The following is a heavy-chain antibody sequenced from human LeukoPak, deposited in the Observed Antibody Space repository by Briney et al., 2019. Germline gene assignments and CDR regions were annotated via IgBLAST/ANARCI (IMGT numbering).Heavy chain of an antibody. D-gene: IGHD2-15*01. CDR1: GYTFTGYY. V-gene: IGHV1-2*02. CDR2: INPNSGGT. Sequence: ASVKVSCKASGYTFTGYYMHWVRQAPGQGLEWMGWINPNSGGTNYAQKFQGRVTTTRDTSISTAYMELSRLRSDDTAVYYCARPYCSGGSCYAFDYWGQGTLVTVSS. J-gene: IGHJ4*02. CDR3: ARPYCSGGSCYAFDY.